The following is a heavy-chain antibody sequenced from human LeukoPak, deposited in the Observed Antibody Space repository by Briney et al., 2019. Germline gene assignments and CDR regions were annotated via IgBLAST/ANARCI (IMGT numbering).Heavy chain of an antibody. Sequence: GGSLRLSCAASGFTFSSYSMNWVRQAPGKGLEWVSYISSSSSTIYYADSVKGRFTISRDNAKNSLYLQMNSLRAEDTAVYYCARVGYFDWLLVSGDAFDIWGQGTMVTVSS. CDR2: ISSSSSTI. CDR1: GFTFSSYS. D-gene: IGHD3-9*01. V-gene: IGHV3-48*01. CDR3: ARVGYFDWLLVSGDAFDI. J-gene: IGHJ3*02.